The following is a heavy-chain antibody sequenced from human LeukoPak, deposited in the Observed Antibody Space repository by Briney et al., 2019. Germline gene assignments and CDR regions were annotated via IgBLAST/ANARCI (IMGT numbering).Heavy chain of an antibody. Sequence: ASVKVSCKASGGTFSSYAISWVRQAPGQGLEWMGGIIPIFGTANYAQKFQGRVTITADKSTSTAYMELSSLRSEDTAVYYCARDDSSGYYPDAFDIWGQGTMVTVSS. CDR1: GGTFSSYA. J-gene: IGHJ3*02. V-gene: IGHV1-69*06. CDR2: IIPIFGTA. CDR3: ARDDSSGYYPDAFDI. D-gene: IGHD3-22*01.